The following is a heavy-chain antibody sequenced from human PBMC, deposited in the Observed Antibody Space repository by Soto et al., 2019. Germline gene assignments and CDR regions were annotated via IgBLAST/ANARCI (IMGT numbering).Heavy chain of an antibody. CDR2: ISGSDAST. CDR1: GFTFSSNG. V-gene: IGHV3-23*01. J-gene: IGHJ4*02. CDR3: AKGWPLMATISLDS. D-gene: IGHD5-12*01. Sequence: GGSLRLSCVASGFTFSSNGMSWVRQAPGKGLEWVSAISGSDASTYYADSVRGRFTISRDNSKNTIFLQLNSLTAEDTAVYYCAKGWPLMATISLDSWGQGTLVTVSS.